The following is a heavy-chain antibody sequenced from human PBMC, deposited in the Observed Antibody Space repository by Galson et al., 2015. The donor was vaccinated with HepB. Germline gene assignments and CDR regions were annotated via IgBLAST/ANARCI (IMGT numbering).Heavy chain of an antibody. Sequence: SLRLSCAASGFTFSNYAMSWVRQAPGKGLEWVSGITGGGGSTYYADSVKGRFTISRDNSKNTLSLQMNSLRAEDTAMYYCAKDLSVETTTSGHWGRGTLVTVSS. CDR1: GFTFSNYA. J-gene: IGHJ4*02. CDR3: AKDLSVETTTSGH. V-gene: IGHV3-23*01. CDR2: ITGGGGST. D-gene: IGHD1-26*01.